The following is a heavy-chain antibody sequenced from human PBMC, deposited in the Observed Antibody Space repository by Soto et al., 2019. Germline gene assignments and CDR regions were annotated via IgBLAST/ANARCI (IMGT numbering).Heavy chain of an antibody. CDR2: IFPLTDIP. V-gene: IGHV1-69*02. J-gene: IGHJ4*02. CDR3: ARGPLVVLNYFEA. Sequence: QVQLVQSGTEVKKPVSSVKVSCKASGGTFRNYPINWVRQAPGQGLEWMGSIFPLTDIPDYAQNFQARLTMSADKATSTAYMEVSSLTSDDTAMYFCARGPLVVLNYFEAWGQGNLVTVSS. CDR1: GGTFRNYP.